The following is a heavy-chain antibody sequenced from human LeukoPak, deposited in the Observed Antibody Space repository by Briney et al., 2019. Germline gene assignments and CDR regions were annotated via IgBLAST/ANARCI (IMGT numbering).Heavy chain of an antibody. J-gene: IGHJ4*02. Sequence: GGSLRLSCAASGFTFSNYAMSWVRQAPGKGLEWVSAISRSGLSTYYADSVKGRFNISRDSSENTLYLQTNSLRAEDTAVYYCAKIPSYYFDSSGYSKFDYWGQGTQVTVSS. CDR2: ISRSGLST. D-gene: IGHD3-22*01. CDR1: GFTFSNYA. V-gene: IGHV3-23*01. CDR3: AKIPSYYFDSSGYSKFDY.